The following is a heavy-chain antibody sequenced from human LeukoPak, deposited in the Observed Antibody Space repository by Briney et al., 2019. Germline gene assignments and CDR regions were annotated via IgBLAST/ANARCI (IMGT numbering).Heavy chain of an antibody. CDR1: GFTFSSHG. CDR2: ISYDGSIE. V-gene: IGHV3-30*18. Sequence: GGSLRLSCAASGFTFSSHGMHWVRQAPGKGLEWVAVISYDGSIEYYADSVKGRFTISRDNSKNTLSLQLNSLRAEDTAVYYCAKDITMILVVTHPGGGMDVWGQGTTVTVSS. J-gene: IGHJ6*02. D-gene: IGHD3-22*01. CDR3: AKDITMILVVTHPGGGMDV.